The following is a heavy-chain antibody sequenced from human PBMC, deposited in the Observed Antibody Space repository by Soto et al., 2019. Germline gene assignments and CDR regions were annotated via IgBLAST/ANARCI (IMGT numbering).Heavy chain of an antibody. D-gene: IGHD6-6*01. J-gene: IGHJ5*02. CDR1: GGTFSSYA. Sequence: SVKVSCKASGGTFSSYAISWVRQAPGQGLEWMGGIIPIFGTSNYAQKFQGRVTITADESTSTAYMELSSLRSEDTAVYYCARHVPFSSSPGWDWFDPWGQGTLVTVSS. V-gene: IGHV1-69*13. CDR3: ARHVPFSSSPGWDWFDP. CDR2: IIPIFGTS.